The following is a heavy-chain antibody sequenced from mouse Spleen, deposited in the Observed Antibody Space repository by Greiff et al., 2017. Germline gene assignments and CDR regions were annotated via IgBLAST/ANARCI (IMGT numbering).Heavy chain of an antibody. Sequence: DVKLVESGGGLVKPGGSLKLSCAASGFTFSSYAMSWVRQSPEKRLEWVAEISSGGSYTYYPDTVTGRFTISRDNAKNTLYLEMSSLRSEDTAMYYCASTVVGGRDYWGQGTSVTVSS. CDR2: ISSGGSYT. D-gene: IGHD1-1*01. V-gene: IGHV5-9-4*01. J-gene: IGHJ4*01. CDR3: ASTVVGGRDY. CDR1: GFTFSSYA.